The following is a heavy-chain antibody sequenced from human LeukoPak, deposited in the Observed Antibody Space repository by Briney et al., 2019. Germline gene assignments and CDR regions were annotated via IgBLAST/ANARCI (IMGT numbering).Heavy chain of an antibody. Sequence: GASVKVSCKASGNTFTALYIHWVRQAPGQGLEWMGWINPNNGDTNFAQKFQGRVSMTRDTSISTAYMELNRLRSDDTAIYYCARDGGEKSFDSWGQGALVTVSS. CDR3: ARDGGEKSFDS. CDR1: GNTFTALY. CDR2: INPNNGDT. J-gene: IGHJ4*02. D-gene: IGHD2-15*01. V-gene: IGHV1-2*02.